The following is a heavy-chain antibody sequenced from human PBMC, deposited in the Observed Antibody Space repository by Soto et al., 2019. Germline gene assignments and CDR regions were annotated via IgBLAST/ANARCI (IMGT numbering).Heavy chain of an antibody. D-gene: IGHD6-6*01. CDR3: ARVPLTYSSSSMEYWFDP. CDR1: GGTFSSYA. J-gene: IGHJ5*02. Sequence: SVKVSCKASGGTFSSYAISWVRQAPGQGLEWMGGIIPIFGTANYAQKFRGRVTITADESTSTAYMELSSLRSEDTAVYYCARVPLTYSSSSMEYWFDPWGQGTLVTVSS. V-gene: IGHV1-69*13. CDR2: IIPIFGTA.